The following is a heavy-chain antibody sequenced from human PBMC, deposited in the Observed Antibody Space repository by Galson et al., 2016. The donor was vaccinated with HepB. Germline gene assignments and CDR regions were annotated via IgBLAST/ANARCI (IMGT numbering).Heavy chain of an antibody. Sequence: LRLSCAASGFTFSNYAIHWVRQAPGKGLEWVAVISYDGSNKYYADSVKGRFIISRDNSKNTLYLQMNSLRAEDTAVYYCARDAGLALRWLHFFDPWGQGTLVTVSS. D-gene: IGHD4-23*01. CDR3: ARDAGLALRWLHFFDP. V-gene: IGHV3-30*04. CDR1: GFTFSNYA. CDR2: ISYDGSNK. J-gene: IGHJ5*02.